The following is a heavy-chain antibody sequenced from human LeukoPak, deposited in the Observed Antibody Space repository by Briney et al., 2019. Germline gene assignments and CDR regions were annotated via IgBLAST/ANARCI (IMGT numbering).Heavy chain of an antibody. CDR2: IYYSGIT. CDR1: GGSISSSLYY. CDR3: ARPKFYYGTRYFDY. Sequence: SETLSLTCTVSGGSISSSLYYWGWIRQPPGKGLEWIGSIYYSGITYYNPSLKSRITISVDTSNNQFSLKLSSVTAADTAVYYCARPKFYYGTRYFDYWGQGTLVTVSS. V-gene: IGHV4-39*01. D-gene: IGHD1-14*01. J-gene: IGHJ4*02.